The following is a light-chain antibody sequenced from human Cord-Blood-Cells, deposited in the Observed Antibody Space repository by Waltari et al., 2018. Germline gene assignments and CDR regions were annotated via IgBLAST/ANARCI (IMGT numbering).Light chain of an antibody. CDR2: DAS. CDR1: PDISNY. Sequence: DIQMTQSPSSLSASVGDRVTITCQASPDISNYLNWYQQKPGKAPKLLIYDASNLETGVPSRFSGSGSGTDFTFTISSLQPEDIATYYCQQYDNLPFGPGTKVDIK. CDR3: QQYDNLP. J-gene: IGKJ3*01. V-gene: IGKV1-33*01.